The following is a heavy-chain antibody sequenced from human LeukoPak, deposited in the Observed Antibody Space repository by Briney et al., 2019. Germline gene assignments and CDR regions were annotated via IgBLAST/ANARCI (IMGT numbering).Heavy chain of an antibody. CDR3: ARSQSSSLIDY. CDR1: GFSFSAYG. V-gene: IGHV3-33*01. D-gene: IGHD6-13*01. CDR2: IWYDGSSK. J-gene: IGHJ4*02. Sequence: GGSLRLSCAASGFSFSAYGVHWVRQAPGKGLEWVAVIWYDGSSKDYADSVKGRFTLSRDKSKNTLYLQMNSLTVEDTAVYYCARSQSSSLIDYWGQGTLVTVSS.